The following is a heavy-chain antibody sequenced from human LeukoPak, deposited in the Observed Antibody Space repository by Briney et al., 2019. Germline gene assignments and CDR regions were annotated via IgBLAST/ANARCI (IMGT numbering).Heavy chain of an antibody. CDR2: IHYGGST. V-gene: IGHV4-39*07. Sequence: PSETLSLTCTVSGGSISSSTYFWGWIRQPPGKGLEWIGSIHYGGSTYYNPSLKSRVAISVDKSKNQFSLKLSSVTAADTAVYYCARALEWLRPLDYWGQGTLVTVSS. CDR1: GGSISSSTYF. CDR3: ARALEWLRPLDY. J-gene: IGHJ4*02. D-gene: IGHD5-12*01.